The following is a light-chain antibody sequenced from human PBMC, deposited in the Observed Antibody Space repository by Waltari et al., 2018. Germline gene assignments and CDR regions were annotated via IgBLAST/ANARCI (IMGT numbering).Light chain of an antibody. V-gene: IGKV1-5*03. Sequence: DIQITQSPSTLSASVGDKVTITCRAKESISIWLAWYQHKPGTAPKLLIYRASTLERGVPSRFSGAGSGTEFTLTISSLQPDDFATYYCQQYDSESYTFGQGTKLEIK. CDR3: QQYDSESYT. J-gene: IGKJ2*01. CDR1: ESISIW. CDR2: RAS.